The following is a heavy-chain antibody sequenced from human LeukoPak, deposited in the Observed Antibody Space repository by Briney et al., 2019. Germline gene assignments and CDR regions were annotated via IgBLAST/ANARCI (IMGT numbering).Heavy chain of an antibody. CDR1: GFTFSDYY. D-gene: IGHD2-2*01. V-gene: IGHV3-11*01. CDR2: ISSSGSTI. J-gene: IGHJ3*02. CDR3: ARTLVVPAANDAFDI. Sequence: GGSLRLSCAASGFTFSDYYMSWIRQAPGKGLEWVSYISSSGSTIYYADSVKGRFTISRDNAKNSLYLQMNSLRAEDTAVYYCARTLVVPAANDAFDIWGQGTMVTVSS.